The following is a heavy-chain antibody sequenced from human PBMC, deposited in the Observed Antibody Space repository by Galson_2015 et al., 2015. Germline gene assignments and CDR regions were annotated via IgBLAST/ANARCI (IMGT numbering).Heavy chain of an antibody. CDR3: ARQGITTFGVVNFDY. CDR1: GYSFTSYW. V-gene: IGHV5-10-1*01. CDR2: IDPSDSTT. D-gene: IGHD3-3*01. J-gene: IGHJ4*02. Sequence: QSGAEVKKPGESLRISCKGYGYSFTSYWISWVRQMPGKGLEWMGRIDPSDSTTNYRPSFQGHVTISVDKSTSTAYLQWSSLKASDTGMYYCARQGITTFGVVNFDYWGQGSLVTVSS.